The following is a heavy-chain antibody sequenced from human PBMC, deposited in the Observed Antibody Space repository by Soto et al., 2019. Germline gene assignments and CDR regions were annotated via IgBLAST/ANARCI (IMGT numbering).Heavy chain of an antibody. CDR2: VHYGGST. CDR1: GGSIGSHY. V-gene: IGHV4-59*11. Sequence: PSETLSLTCAVSGGSIGSHYWSWIRQPPGGGLEWIGYVHYGGSTNYNPSLKSRVTMSVDTSKNQFYLNLSSVTAADTALYFCARRDYSTSSLGPFDYWGQGILVTVSS. D-gene: IGHD6-6*01. J-gene: IGHJ4*02. CDR3: ARRDYSTSSLGPFDY.